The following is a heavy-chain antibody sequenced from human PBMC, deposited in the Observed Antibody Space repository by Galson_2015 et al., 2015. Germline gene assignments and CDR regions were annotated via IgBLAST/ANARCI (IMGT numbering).Heavy chain of an antibody. J-gene: IGHJ4*02. D-gene: IGHD2-15*01. Sequence: SLRLSCAASGFTFSDAWMAWVRQAPGKGLEWVGRIKSKTDGGTTDYIAPVKGRFTISRDDSKNTLYLQMSSLKTEDTAVYYCEADASGVAPVFGYWGQGTLVTVAS. CDR1: GFTFSDAW. CDR2: IKSKTDGGTT. CDR3: EADASGVAPVFGY. V-gene: IGHV3-15*01.